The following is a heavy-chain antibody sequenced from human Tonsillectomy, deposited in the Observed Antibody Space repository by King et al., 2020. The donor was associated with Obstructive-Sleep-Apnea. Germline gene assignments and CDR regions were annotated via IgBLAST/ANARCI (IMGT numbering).Heavy chain of an antibody. CDR2: IRSKAYGGTT. J-gene: IGHJ4*02. CDR1: GFTFGDYA. Sequence: VQLVESGGGLVQPGRSLRLSCTASGFTFGDYAMSWFRQAPGKGLEWVGFIRSKAYGGTTEYAASVKGRFTISRDDSKSIAYLQMNSLKTEDTAVYYCTSSLGGYDSDGGYYWGQGTLVTVSS. V-gene: IGHV3-49*03. CDR3: TSSLGGYDSDGGYY. D-gene: IGHD5-12*01.